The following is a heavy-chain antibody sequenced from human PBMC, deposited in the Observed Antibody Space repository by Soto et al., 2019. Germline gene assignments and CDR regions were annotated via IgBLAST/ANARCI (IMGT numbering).Heavy chain of an antibody. CDR2: FDPEDGET. J-gene: IGHJ4*02. Sequence: GASVKVSCKVSGYTLTELSMHWVRQAPGKGLEWMGGFDPEDGETIYAQKFQGRVTMTEDTSTYTDYTAMSSLRSEDTAVYSCATARYSDILPGYYSDYWGQGTLVTVSS. D-gene: IGHD3-9*01. CDR3: ATARYSDILPGYYSDY. CDR1: GYTLTELS. V-gene: IGHV1-24*01.